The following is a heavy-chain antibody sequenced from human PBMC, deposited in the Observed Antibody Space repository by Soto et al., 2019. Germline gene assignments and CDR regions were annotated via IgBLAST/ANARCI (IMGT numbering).Heavy chain of an antibody. V-gene: IGHV3-74*01. CDR2: VNSDGITT. D-gene: IGHD6-25*01. CDR1: GFRFSIYW. J-gene: IGHJ6*02. CDR3: TRDDYSSVAYYGMDV. Sequence: EAQLVESGGGLVQPGGSLRLSCVGTGFRFSIYWMNWVRQAPGKGLVWVSRVNSDGITTTYADSVRGRFTVSRDNANNTLYLEMNNLRAEETAVYYCTRDDYSSVAYYGMDVWGQGTKVTVSS.